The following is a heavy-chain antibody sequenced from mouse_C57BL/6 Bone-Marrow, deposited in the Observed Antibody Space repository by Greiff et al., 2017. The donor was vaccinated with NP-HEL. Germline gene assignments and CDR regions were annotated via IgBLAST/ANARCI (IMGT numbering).Heavy chain of an antibody. CDR1: GYTFTSYW. Sequence: QVHVKQPGAELVKPGASVKLSCKASGYTFTSYWMHWVKQRPGQGLEWIGMIHPNSGSTNYNEKFKSKATLTVDKSSSTAYMQLSSLTSEDSAVYYCARLNSGYGFDYWGQGTTLTVSS. D-gene: IGHD3-2*02. CDR2: IHPNSGST. J-gene: IGHJ2*01. V-gene: IGHV1-64*01. CDR3: ARLNSGYGFDY.